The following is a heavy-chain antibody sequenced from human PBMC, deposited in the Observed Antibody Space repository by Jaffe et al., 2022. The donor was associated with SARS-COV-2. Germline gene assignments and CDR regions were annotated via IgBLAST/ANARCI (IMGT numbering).Heavy chain of an antibody. CDR1: GFTFSNFG. V-gene: IGHV3-23*01. CDR2: ISTAGNS. J-gene: IGHJ6*02. CDR3: AMSTQADV. Sequence: EVQLLESGGGLVQPGGSLRLSCAASGFTFSNFGMSWVRQAPGKGLDWVSTISTAGNSFYADSVTGRFTISRDDSKNTVSLLLSSVRADDTAVYYCAMSTQADVWGQGTTVTVSS.